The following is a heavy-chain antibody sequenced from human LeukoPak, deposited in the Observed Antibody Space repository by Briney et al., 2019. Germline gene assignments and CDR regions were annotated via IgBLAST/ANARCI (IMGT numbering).Heavy chain of an antibody. CDR2: IYTTGTA. CDR1: GGSIGPYY. D-gene: IGHD1-14*01. CDR3: ARLNRDGYYYYGMDV. J-gene: IGHJ6*02. Sequence: PSETLSLTCIISGGSIGPYYWSWIRQAAGKGPEWIGRIYTTGTADYNPSLKGRVFLSVDTSKNQFSLKVTSVTAADTAVYYCARLNRDGYYYYGMDVWGQGTTVTVSS. V-gene: IGHV4-4*07.